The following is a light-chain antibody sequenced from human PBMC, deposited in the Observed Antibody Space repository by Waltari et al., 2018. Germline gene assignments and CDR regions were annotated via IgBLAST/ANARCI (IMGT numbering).Light chain of an antibody. V-gene: IGKV3-20*01. CDR2: DVS. Sequence: EIVLTQSPGTLSLSPGEGATLSCRTSESVRGALAWYQQRPGQAPRLLISDVSSRATGIPDRFSGSGSGTDFSLTISRLDPEDFALYYCQHYRSLPVTFGQGTKVEIK. J-gene: IGKJ1*01. CDR1: ESVRGA. CDR3: QHYRSLPVT.